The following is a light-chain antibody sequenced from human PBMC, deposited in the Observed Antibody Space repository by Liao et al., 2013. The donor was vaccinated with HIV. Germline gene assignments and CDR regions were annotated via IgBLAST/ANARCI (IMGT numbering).Light chain of an antibody. CDR2: QDT. J-gene: IGLJ1*01. CDR3: QAWDSITNV. Sequence: SSDLTQPPSVSVSPGQTASITCSGDELGDKYTHWYQQKPGQSPVLVIYQDTKRPSGIPERFSGSNSGNTATLTISGTQPMDEADYYCQAWDSITNVFGSGTSVTVL. CDR1: ELGDKY. V-gene: IGLV3-1*01.